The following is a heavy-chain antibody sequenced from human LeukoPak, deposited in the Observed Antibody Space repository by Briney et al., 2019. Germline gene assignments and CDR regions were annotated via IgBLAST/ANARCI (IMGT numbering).Heavy chain of an antibody. CDR2: ISYGGSNK. J-gene: IGHJ4*02. CDR3: ARASLSGYSSGWGGYYFDY. V-gene: IGHV3-30*04. CDR1: GFTFSSYA. Sequence: GGSLRLSCAASGFTFSSYAMHWVRQAPGKGLEWVAVISYGGSNKYYADSVKGRFTISRDNSKNTLYLQMNSLRAEDTAVYYCARASLSGYSSGWGGYYFDYWGQGTLVTVSS. D-gene: IGHD6-19*01.